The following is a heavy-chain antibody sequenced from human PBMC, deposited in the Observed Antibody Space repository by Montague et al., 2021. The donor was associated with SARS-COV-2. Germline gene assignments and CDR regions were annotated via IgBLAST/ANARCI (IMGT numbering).Heavy chain of an antibody. Sequence: SETLSLTCAVYGGSFSGYYWNWIRQPPGKGLEWIGEINHSGSTNYDPSLKSRVTMSVDTSKNQFSLKLSSVTAADTAVYYCARVSRQVDGFRLDGFYSWGQGTLVTVSS. V-gene: IGHV4-34*01. J-gene: IGHJ4*02. CDR1: GGSFSGYY. CDR2: INHSGST. D-gene: IGHD3-10*01. CDR3: ARVSRQVDGFRLDGFYS.